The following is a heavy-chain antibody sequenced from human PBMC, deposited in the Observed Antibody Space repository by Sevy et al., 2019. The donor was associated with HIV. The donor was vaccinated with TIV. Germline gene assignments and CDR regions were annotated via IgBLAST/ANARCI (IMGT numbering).Heavy chain of an antibody. CDR3: AKPRHPPFSRTSINWFDP. D-gene: IGHD2-2*01. CDR2: ISGSGGST. CDR1: GFTFSSYA. Sequence: GGSLRLSCAASGFTFSSYAMSWVRQAPGKGLEWVSAISGSGGSTYYADSVKGRFTISRDNSKNTLYLQMNSLRAEDTAVYYCAKPRHPPFSRTSINWFDPGAREPWSPSPQ. J-gene: IGHJ5*02. V-gene: IGHV3-23*01.